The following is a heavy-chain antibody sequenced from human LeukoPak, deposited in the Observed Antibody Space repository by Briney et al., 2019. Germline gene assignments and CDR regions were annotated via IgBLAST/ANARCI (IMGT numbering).Heavy chain of an antibody. D-gene: IGHD2/OR15-2a*01. CDR1: GGSISSYY. V-gene: IGHV4-39*01. CDR3: ARAGDYFFDY. CDR2: IYYSGST. J-gene: IGHJ4*02. Sequence: SETPSLTCTVSGGSISSYYWGWIRQPPGKGLEWIGSIYYSGSTYYNPSLKSRVTISVDTSKNQFSLKLSSVTAADTAVYYCARAGDYFFDYWGQGTLVTVSS.